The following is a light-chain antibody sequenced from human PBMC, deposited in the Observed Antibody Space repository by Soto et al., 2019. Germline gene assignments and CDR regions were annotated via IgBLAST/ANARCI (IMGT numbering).Light chain of an antibody. Sequence: QSVLTQPPSASGTPGQRVTVSCTGTSSDVGGYNYVSWYQQHPGKAPKLMIYEVNKRPSGVPDRFSGSKSGNTASLTVSGLQAEDEADYYCSSYAGSSNVFGTGTKVTGL. CDR1: SSDVGGYNY. J-gene: IGLJ1*01. CDR2: EVN. V-gene: IGLV2-8*01. CDR3: SSYAGSSNV.